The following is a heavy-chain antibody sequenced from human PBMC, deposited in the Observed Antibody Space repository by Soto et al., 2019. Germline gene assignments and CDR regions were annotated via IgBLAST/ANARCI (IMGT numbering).Heavy chain of an antibody. CDR1: GFTFSNYG. CDR3: ATWHLQEHVYEF. V-gene: IGHV3-NL1*01. Sequence: GVSLRLSFVASGFTFSNYGVHWVRQAPGKGLEWVSALYDLDGTYYADSVKGRFTTSSDSSRTTVYLQMNSLRPDDTAVYSFATWHLQEHVYEFRGQGTIVTV. CDR2: LYDLDGT. J-gene: IGHJ3*01. D-gene: IGHD3-16*01.